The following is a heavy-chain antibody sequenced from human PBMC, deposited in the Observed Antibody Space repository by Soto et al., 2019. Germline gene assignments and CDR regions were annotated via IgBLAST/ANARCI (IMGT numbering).Heavy chain of an antibody. CDR3: ARAPIDKNYDILTGYYSLDP. CDR1: GYTFTGYY. D-gene: IGHD3-9*01. V-gene: IGHV1-2*04. J-gene: IGHJ5*02. CDR2: INPNSGGT. Sequence: GASVKVSCKASGYTFTGYYMHRVRQAPGQGLEWMGWINPNSGGTNYAQKFQGWVTMTRDTSISTAYMELSRLRSDDTAVYYCARAPIDKNYDILTGYYSLDPWGQGTLVTVSS.